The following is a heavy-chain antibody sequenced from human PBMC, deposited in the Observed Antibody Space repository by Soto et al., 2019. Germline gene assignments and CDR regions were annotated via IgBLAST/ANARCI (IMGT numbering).Heavy chain of an antibody. CDR2: INHSGST. CDR3: ARLYDFWSGYRWTMDV. V-gene: IGHV4-34*01. Sequence: PSETLSLTCAVYGGSFSGYYWSWIRQPPGKGLEWIGEINHSGSTNYNPSLKSRVTISVDTSKNQFSLKLSSVTAADTAVYYCARLYDFWSGYRWTMDVWGQGTTVTVSS. CDR1: GGSFSGYY. D-gene: IGHD3-3*01. J-gene: IGHJ6*02.